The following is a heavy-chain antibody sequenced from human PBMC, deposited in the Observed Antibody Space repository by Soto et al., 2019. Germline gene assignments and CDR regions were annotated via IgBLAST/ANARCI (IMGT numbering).Heavy chain of an antibody. V-gene: IGHV5-51*01. CDR1: GYSFTSYW. CDR3: ARYIAVAPEY. Sequence: GESLKISCNGSGYSFTSYWICWVRQMPWKCLEWMGIIYPGDSDTRYSPSFQGQVTISADKSISTAYLQWGSLKASDTAMYYCARYIAVAPEYWGQGTLVTVSS. J-gene: IGHJ4*02. D-gene: IGHD6-19*01. CDR2: IYPGDSDT.